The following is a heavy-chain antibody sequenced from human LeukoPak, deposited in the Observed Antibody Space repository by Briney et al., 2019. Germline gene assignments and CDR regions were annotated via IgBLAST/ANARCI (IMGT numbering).Heavy chain of an antibody. J-gene: IGHJ5*02. CDR2: INPNSGGT. CDR1: GYTFTGYY. CDR3: ARDSSGEQWLVQYHWFDP. Sequence: ASVKVSCKASGYTFTGYYMHWVRQAPGQGLEWMGWINPNSGGTNYAQKFQGRVTMTRDTSISTAYMELSRLRSDDTAVYYCARDSSGEQWLVQYHWFDPWGQGTLVTVLS. V-gene: IGHV1-2*02. D-gene: IGHD6-19*01.